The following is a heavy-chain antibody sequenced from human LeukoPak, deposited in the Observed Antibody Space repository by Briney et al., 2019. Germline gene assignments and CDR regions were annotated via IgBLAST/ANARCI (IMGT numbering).Heavy chain of an antibody. D-gene: IGHD3-22*01. J-gene: IGHJ4*02. V-gene: IGHV3-48*02. CDR3: ARGIEYYYDSSGECFDY. CDR1: GFTFSSYS. Sequence: TGGSLRLSCAASGFTFSSYSMNWVRQAPGKGLEWVSYISSSSSTIYYADSVKGRFTISRDNAKNSLYLQMNSLRDEDTAVYYCARGIEYYYDSSGECFDYWGQGTLVTVSS. CDR2: ISSSSSTI.